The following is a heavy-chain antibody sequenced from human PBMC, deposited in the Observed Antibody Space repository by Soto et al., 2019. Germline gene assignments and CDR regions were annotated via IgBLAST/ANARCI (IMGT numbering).Heavy chain of an antibody. CDR2: IYTSGST. V-gene: IGHV4-4*07. CDR3: ARGGVAARERGWFDP. CDR1: GGSISSYY. D-gene: IGHD6-6*01. J-gene: IGHJ5*02. Sequence: QVQLQESGPGLVKPSETLSLTCTVSGGSISSYYWSWIRQPAGKGLEWIGRIYTSGSTNYNPSLKRRVTMSVDTSKNQFSLKLSSVTAADTAVYYCARGGVAARERGWFDPWGQGTLVTVSS.